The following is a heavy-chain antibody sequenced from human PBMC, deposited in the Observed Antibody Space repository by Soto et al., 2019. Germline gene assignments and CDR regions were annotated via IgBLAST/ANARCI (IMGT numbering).Heavy chain of an antibody. CDR1: GGTFSSYA. D-gene: IGHD6-6*01. J-gene: IGHJ6*02. CDR2: IIPIFGTA. Sequence: QVQLVQSGAEVKKPGSSVKVSCKASGGTFSSYAISWVRQAPGQGLEWMGGIIPIFGTANYAQKFQGRVTITADESTSTAYMELSSLRSEDTAVYYCAMEPYSSSPHLYYGMDVWGQGTTVTVSS. CDR3: AMEPYSSSPHLYYGMDV. V-gene: IGHV1-69*01.